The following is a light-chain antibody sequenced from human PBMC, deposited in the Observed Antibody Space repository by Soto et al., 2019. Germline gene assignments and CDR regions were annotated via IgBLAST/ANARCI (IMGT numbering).Light chain of an antibody. Sequence: QSVLTQPPSVSGAPGQRVTISCSGSSSNIGAPYNVHWYQHHPGTAPKLLIYGNNNRPSGVPDRFSGSKSGTSASLAITGLQAEDEADYYCQSFDSSLTVWVFGGGTKLTVL. CDR1: SSNIGAPYN. V-gene: IGLV1-40*01. CDR3: QSFDSSLTVWV. CDR2: GNN. J-gene: IGLJ3*02.